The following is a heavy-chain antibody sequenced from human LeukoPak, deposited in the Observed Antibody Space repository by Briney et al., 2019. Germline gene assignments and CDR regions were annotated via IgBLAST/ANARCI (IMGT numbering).Heavy chain of an antibody. Sequence: GGSLRLSCAASGFTFSSYSMNWVRQAPGKGLEWVSSISSSSSYIYYADSVKGRFTISRDNAKNSLYLQMNSLRAEDTAEYYCARDVGNSVLYYYGMDVWGQGTTVTVSS. J-gene: IGHJ6*02. D-gene: IGHD1-26*01. CDR3: ARDVGNSVLYYYGMDV. V-gene: IGHV3-21*01. CDR1: GFTFSSYS. CDR2: ISSSSSYI.